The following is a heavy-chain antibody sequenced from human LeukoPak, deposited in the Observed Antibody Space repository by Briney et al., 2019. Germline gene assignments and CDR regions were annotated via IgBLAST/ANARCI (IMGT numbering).Heavy chain of an antibody. CDR1: GFTVSSNY. J-gene: IGHJ4*02. D-gene: IGHD6-6*01. CDR2: ISSSSSTI. Sequence: GGSLRLSCAASGFTVSSNYMNWVRQAPGKGLEWVSYISSSSSTIYYADSVKGRFTISKYNAKNSLYLQINSLRAEDTAVYYCAREGISSSSAETYDYWGQGTLVTVSS. CDR3: AREGISSSSAETYDY. V-gene: IGHV3-48*01.